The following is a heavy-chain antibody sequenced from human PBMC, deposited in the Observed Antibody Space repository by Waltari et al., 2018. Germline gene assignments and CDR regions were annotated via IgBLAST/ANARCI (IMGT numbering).Heavy chain of an antibody. Sequence: EVQLVESGGGLVQPGGYLRLSCAPSGFTFNIYDMNWVRQAPGKGLEWLSYISRNGGSTSYADSVKGRFTISRDNAKNSLYLQINSLRAEDTAVYYCARGYNSGWHFDYWGQGTLVTVSS. CDR1: GFTFNIYD. J-gene: IGHJ4*02. V-gene: IGHV3-48*03. CDR2: ISRNGGST. D-gene: IGHD1-1*01. CDR3: ARGYNSGWHFDY.